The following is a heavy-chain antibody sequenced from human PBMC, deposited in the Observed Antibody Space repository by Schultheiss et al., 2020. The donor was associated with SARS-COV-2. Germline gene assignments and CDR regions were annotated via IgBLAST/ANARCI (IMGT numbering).Heavy chain of an antibody. V-gene: IGHV4-4*02. D-gene: IGHD3-3*01. CDR3: ARAYLSITIFGVPSRWFDP. Sequence: SETLSLTCDVSGGSISSNNWWSWVRQPPGKGLEWIGEINHSGSTYYNPSLKSRVTISVDTSKNQFSLKLSSVTAADTAVYYCARAYLSITIFGVPSRWFDPWGQGTLVTVSS. CDR2: INHSGST. J-gene: IGHJ5*02. CDR1: GGSISSNNW.